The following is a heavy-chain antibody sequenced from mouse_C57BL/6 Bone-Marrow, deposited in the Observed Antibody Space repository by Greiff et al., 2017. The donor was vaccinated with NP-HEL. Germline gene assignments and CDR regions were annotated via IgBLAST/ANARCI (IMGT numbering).Heavy chain of an antibody. J-gene: IGHJ1*03. Sequence: QVQLKQSGAELVRPGASVKLSCKASGYTFTDYYINWVKQRPGQGLEWIARIYPGSGNTYYNEKFKGKATLTAEKSSSTAYMQLSSLTSEDSAVYFCARGENYYGSSYDWYFDVWGTGTTVTVSS. V-gene: IGHV1-76*01. D-gene: IGHD1-1*01. CDR2: IYPGSGNT. CDR3: ARGENYYGSSYDWYFDV. CDR1: GYTFTDYY.